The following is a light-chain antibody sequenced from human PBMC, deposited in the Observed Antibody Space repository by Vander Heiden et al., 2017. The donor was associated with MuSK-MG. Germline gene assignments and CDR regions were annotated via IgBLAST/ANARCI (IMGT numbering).Light chain of an antibody. V-gene: IGKV1-5*03. CDR1: QSISNW. CDR3: QQYISYGT. J-gene: IGKJ1*01. Sequence: RVTITCRASQSISNWLAWYQQKPGKAPKPLIYQASNLDSGVPSRFSGSGSGTEFTLTISSLQPDDFATYYCQQYISYGTFGQGTKVEIK. CDR2: QAS.